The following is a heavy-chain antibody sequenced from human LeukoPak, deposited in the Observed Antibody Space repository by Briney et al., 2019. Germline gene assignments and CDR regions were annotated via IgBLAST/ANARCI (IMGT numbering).Heavy chain of an antibody. Sequence: PGGSLRLSCAASGFNFSPYWMHWVRQAPGKGPVWVSRINNDGTSTWHAESVKGRFTISRDNARNTVSLQMNSLRAEDTALYYCARDQDGVGTTIDLWGQGTLVTVSS. J-gene: IGHJ5*02. D-gene: IGHD1-26*01. V-gene: IGHV3-74*01. CDR3: ARDQDGVGTTIDL. CDR2: INNDGTST. CDR1: GFNFSPYW.